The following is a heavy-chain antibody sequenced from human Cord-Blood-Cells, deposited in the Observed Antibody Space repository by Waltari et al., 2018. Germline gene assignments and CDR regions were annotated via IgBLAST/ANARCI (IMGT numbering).Heavy chain of an antibody. CDR1: GFPFDAYA. J-gene: IGHJ4*02. CDR3: AKGVAATEGVDY. V-gene: IGHV3-9*01. D-gene: IGHD2-15*01. CDR2: ISWNSGSI. Sequence: EVQLVESGGGLVQPGRSLRLSCAASGFPFDAYAMHWVRQAPGKGLEWVSGISWNSGSIGYADSVKGRFTISRDNAKNSLYLQMNSLRAEDTALYYCAKGVAATEGVDYWGQGTLVTVSS.